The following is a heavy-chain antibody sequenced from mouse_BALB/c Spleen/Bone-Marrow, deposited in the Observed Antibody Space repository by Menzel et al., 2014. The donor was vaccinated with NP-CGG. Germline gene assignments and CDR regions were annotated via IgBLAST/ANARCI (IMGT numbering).Heavy chain of an antibody. CDR3: ARPIFL. J-gene: IGHJ4*01. V-gene: IGHV14-3*02. Sequence: VQLQQSGAELVKPVASVKLSCTASGFNIKDTYMHWVKQRPEQGLEWIGRIDPANGNTKYDPKFQGKATITADTSSDTAYLHLSSLTSEDTAVYYCARPIFLWSQGTSVTVSS. CDR1: GFNIKDTY. CDR2: IDPANGNT.